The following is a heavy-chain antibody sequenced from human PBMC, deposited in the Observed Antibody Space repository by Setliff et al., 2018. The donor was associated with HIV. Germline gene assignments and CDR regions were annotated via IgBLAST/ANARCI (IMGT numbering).Heavy chain of an antibody. J-gene: IGHJ5*02. D-gene: IGHD1-26*01. CDR3: IVNIVGPVTGLDR. CDR2: INPSGGDT. CDR1: GYTFTSNH. V-gene: IGHV1-46*01. Sequence: GASVKVSCKASGYTFTSNHMHWGRQAPGQGLEWMGTINPSGGDTIYAPEFQGRVTMTTDPSTRTAYMELSGLTSADTAVYFCIVNIVGPVTGLDRWGPGTLVTVSS.